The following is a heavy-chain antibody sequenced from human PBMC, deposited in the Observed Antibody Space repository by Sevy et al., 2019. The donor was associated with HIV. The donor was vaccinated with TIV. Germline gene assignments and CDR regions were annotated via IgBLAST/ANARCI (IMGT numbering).Heavy chain of an antibody. Sequence: QSQTLSLTCAISGDSVSSNSAAWNWISQSPSRGLEWLGRTYYRSKWYNDYAVSVKSRITINPDTSKNQFSLQLNSVSPEDTAVYYCARGYRPYSSGWLYYFDYWGQGTLVTVSS. D-gene: IGHD6-19*01. CDR1: GDSVSSNSAA. CDR3: ARGYRPYSSGWLYYFDY. J-gene: IGHJ4*02. CDR2: TYYRSKWYN. V-gene: IGHV6-1*01.